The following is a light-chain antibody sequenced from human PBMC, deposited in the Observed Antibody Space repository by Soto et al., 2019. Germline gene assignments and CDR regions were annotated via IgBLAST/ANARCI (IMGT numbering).Light chain of an antibody. J-gene: IGKJ3*01. CDR2: GAS. CDR1: QSVSSN. Sequence: EIVMTQSPATLSVSPGERATLSCRASQSVSSNLAWYQQKPGQAPSLLIYGASTRATGIPARFSGIGSGTECTLSSSSRQSQDFAVYYCQYYNNVRFTFGPGTKVDIK. CDR3: QYYNNVRFT. V-gene: IGKV3-15*01.